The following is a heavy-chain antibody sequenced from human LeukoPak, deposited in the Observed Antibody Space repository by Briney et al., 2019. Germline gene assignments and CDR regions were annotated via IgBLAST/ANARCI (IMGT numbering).Heavy chain of an antibody. CDR3: ARGGLRTYFDY. V-gene: IGHV4-59*01. J-gene: IGHJ4*02. D-gene: IGHD4-17*01. Sequence: SETLSLTCTVSGGSISSYYWSWIRQPPGKGLEWIGYIYYSGSTNSNPSLKSRVTISVDTSKNQFSLKLSSVTAADTAVYYCARGGLRTYFDYWGQGTLVTVSS. CDR2: IYYSGST. CDR1: GGSISSYY.